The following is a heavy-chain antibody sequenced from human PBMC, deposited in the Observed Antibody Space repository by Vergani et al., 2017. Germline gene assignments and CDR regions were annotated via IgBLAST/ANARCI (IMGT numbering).Heavy chain of an antibody. CDR3: ARDSGIVVAPYYYYYGMDV. CDR2: IIPIFGTA. D-gene: IGHD3-22*01. V-gene: IGHV1-69*12. Sequence: QVQLVQSGAEVKKPGSSVKVSCKASGGTFSSYAISWVRQAPGQGLEWMGGIIPIFGTANYAPKFQGRVTITADESTSTAYMELSSLRSEDTAVYYCARDSGIVVAPYYYYYGMDVWGQGTTVTVSS. J-gene: IGHJ6*02. CDR1: GGTFSSYA.